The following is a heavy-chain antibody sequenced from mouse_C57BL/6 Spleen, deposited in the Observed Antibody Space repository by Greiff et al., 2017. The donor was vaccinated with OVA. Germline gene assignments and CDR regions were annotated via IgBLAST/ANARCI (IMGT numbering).Heavy chain of an antibody. CDR3: ARGATVVADY. CDR1: GYAFTNYL. Sequence: VQGVESGAELVRPGTSVKVSCKASGYAFTNYLIEWVKQRPGQGLEWIGVINPGSGGTNYNEKFKGKATLTADKSSSTAYMQLSSLTSEDSAVYFCARGATVVADYWGQGTTLTVSS. V-gene: IGHV1-54*01. D-gene: IGHD1-1*01. CDR2: INPGSGGT. J-gene: IGHJ2*01.